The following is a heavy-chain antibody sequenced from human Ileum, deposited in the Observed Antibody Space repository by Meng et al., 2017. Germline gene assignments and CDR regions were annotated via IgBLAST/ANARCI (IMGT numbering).Heavy chain of an antibody. J-gene: IGHJ4*02. D-gene: IGHD2-15*01. CDR1: GYTVTSYD. CDR2: MNPNSGNA. Sequence: ASVTVSCKASGYTVTSYDINWVRQATGQGREWMGWMNPNSGNAGYAQKFQGRVTMTRNTAISTAYMELSSLRSEDTAVYYCSRGRHVGCSGGSCYNYWGQGTLVTVSS. CDR3: SRGRHVGCSGGSCYNY. V-gene: IGHV1-8*01.